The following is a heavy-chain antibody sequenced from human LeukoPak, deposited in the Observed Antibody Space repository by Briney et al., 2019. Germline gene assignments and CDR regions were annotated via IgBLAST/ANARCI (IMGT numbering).Heavy chain of an antibody. D-gene: IGHD6-13*01. V-gene: IGHV3-30-3*01. Sequence: GGSLRLSCAASGITFSSYLMHWVRQAPGKGLEWVAVISYDGGNKYYADSVKGRFTISRDNSKNTLYLQMNSLRAEDTAVYYCARWGVAAAVHDAFDIWGQGTMVTVSS. CDR1: GITFSSYL. J-gene: IGHJ3*02. CDR3: ARWGVAAAVHDAFDI. CDR2: ISYDGGNK.